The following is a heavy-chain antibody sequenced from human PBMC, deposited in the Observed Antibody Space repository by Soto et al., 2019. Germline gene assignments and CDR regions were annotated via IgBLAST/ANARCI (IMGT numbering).Heavy chain of an antibody. J-gene: IGHJ5*02. CDR2: ISAYNANM. D-gene: IGHD3-9*01. CDR1: GYTFTHYA. CDR3: ARFDGLSAWFDP. V-gene: IGHV1-18*01. Sequence: QAQLVQSGAEVKKPGASVKVSCTTSGYTFTHYAVSWVRQAPGQRLEWVGWISAYNANMRYARKFQGRVTMTTYTSKSTVYMELRSLRSDDTAVYYCARFDGLSAWFDPWGQGTPITGSS.